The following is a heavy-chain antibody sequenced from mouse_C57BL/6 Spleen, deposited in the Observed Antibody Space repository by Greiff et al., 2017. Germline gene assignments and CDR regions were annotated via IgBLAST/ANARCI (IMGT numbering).Heavy chain of an antibody. Sequence: VQLQQSGPELVKPGASVKIPCKASGSTFTDYNMDWVKQSHGKSLEWIGDINPNNGGTIYNQKFKGKATLTVDKSSSTAYMELRSLTSEDTAVYYCARGYGSRSVGAMDYWGQGTSVTVSS. V-gene: IGHV1-18*01. CDR1: GSTFTDYN. CDR2: INPNNGGT. CDR3: ARGYGSRSVGAMDY. D-gene: IGHD1-1*01. J-gene: IGHJ4*01.